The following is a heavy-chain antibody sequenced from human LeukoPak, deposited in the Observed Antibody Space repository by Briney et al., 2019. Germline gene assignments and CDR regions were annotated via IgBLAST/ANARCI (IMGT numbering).Heavy chain of an antibody. CDR3: ARDAGYCSGGSCFDAFDI. CDR1: GFTFSSYS. J-gene: IGHJ3*02. Sequence: PGGSLRLSCAASGFTFSSYSMNWVRQAPGKGLEWVSSISSSSSYIYYADSVKGRFTISRDNAKNSLYLQMNSLRAEDTAVYYCARDAGYCSGGSCFDAFDIWGQGTMVTVSS. D-gene: IGHD2-15*01. V-gene: IGHV3-21*01. CDR2: ISSSSSYI.